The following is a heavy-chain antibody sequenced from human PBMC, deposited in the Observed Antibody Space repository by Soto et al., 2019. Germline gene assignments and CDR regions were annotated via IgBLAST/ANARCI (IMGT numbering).Heavy chain of an antibody. CDR1: GYDFTAYD. V-gene: IGHV1-8*02. J-gene: IGHJ6*02. CDR2: MNPINGAT. CDR3: GRGPSPRAPAGGTPYYYAMDV. D-gene: IGHD2-2*01. Sequence: ASVKVSCKASGYDFTAYDIDWVRQASGQGLEWMGWMNPINGATGSARRFQGRVSMTRNTATATAYLELTSLRSDDSAVYFCGRGPSPRAPAGGTPYYYAMDVWGQGTTVTVSS.